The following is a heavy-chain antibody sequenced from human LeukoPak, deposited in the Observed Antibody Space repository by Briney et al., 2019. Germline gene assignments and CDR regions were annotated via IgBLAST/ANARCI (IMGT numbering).Heavy chain of an antibody. CDR3: AKGLLFTIIVVVNADAFDI. CDR2: VRWSGDNT. CDR1: GFTFSSYA. D-gene: IGHD3-22*01. V-gene: IGHV3-23*01. J-gene: IGHJ3*02. Sequence: PRGSLRLSCAASGFTFSSYAMSWVRQAPGKGLEWDSAVRWSGDNTYYADSVKGRFTISGDNSKNTLYLQMNSLRAEDTAVYYCAKGLLFTIIVVVNADAFDIWGQGTMVTVSS.